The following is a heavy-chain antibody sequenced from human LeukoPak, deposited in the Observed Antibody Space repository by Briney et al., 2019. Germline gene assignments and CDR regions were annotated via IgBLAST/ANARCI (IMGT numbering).Heavy chain of an antibody. CDR1: GGTFSSYA. D-gene: IGHD2-15*01. V-gene: IGHV1-3*03. Sequence: ASVKVSCKASGGTFSSYAMHWVRQAPGQRLEWMGWINAGNGNTKYSQEFEGRVTITRDTSASTAYMELSSLKSEDMAVYYCARDRPRSKGYCSGGSCGGIDPWGQGTLVTVSS. CDR2: INAGNGNT. J-gene: IGHJ5*02. CDR3: ARDRPRSKGYCSGGSCGGIDP.